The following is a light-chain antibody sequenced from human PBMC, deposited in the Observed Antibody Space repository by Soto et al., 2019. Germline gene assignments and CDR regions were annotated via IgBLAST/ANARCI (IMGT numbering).Light chain of an antibody. J-gene: IGKJ1*01. V-gene: IGKV3-20*01. CDR3: QQYGDLTWT. CDR2: GAS. CDR1: QTLSSRH. Sequence: VLTQSPGALSLSPGERATLSCRASQTLSSRHLAWYQQKPGQDPRLLIYGASSRATGIPDRFSGSGSGTDFNLTIDSLESEDFAVYFCQQYGDLTWTFGQGTKVDIK.